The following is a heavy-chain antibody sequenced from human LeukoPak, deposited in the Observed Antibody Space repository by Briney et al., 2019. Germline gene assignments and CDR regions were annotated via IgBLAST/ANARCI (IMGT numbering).Heavy chain of an antibody. Sequence: KTSETLSLTCSVSNYSISRTYHWGWIRQPPGKGLEWIGTIYHSGTTYYSPSLKSRVTISIHTSKNQFSLRLTSVTAADTAVYYCATMMYGSGNYYNSDYWGQGTLVTVSS. CDR2: IYHSGTT. D-gene: IGHD3-10*01. CDR3: ATMMYGSGNYYNSDY. CDR1: NYSISRTYH. V-gene: IGHV4-38-2*02. J-gene: IGHJ4*02.